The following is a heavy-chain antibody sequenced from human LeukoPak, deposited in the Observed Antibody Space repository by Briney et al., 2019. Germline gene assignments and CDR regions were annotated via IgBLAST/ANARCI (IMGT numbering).Heavy chain of an antibody. CDR2: INHSGST. J-gene: IGHJ5*02. D-gene: IGHD1-26*01. CDR1: GGSFSGYY. V-gene: IGHV4-34*01. CDR3: ARDLYSGSYLGWFDP. Sequence: PSETLSLTCAVYGGSFSGYYWSWIRQPPGKGLEWIGEINHSGSTNYNPSLKSRVTMSVDTSKNQFSLKLGSVTAADTAVYYCARDLYSGSYLGWFDPWGQGTLVTVSS.